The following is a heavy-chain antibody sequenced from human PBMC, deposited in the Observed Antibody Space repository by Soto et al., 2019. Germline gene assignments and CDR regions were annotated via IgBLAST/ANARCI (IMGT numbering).Heavy chain of an antibody. CDR3: ARSDGRDGYNYFYDGMDV. D-gene: IGHD5-12*01. J-gene: IGHJ6*02. V-gene: IGHV4-59*01. CDR1: GASISSYY. CDR2: IYYSGST. Sequence: SETLSLTCTVSGASISSYYWSWIRQPPGKGLEWIGYIYYSGSTNYNPSLKSRVTISVDTAKNQFSLKLSSGTAADTAVYYCARSDGRDGYNYFYDGMDVWGQGTTVTVSS.